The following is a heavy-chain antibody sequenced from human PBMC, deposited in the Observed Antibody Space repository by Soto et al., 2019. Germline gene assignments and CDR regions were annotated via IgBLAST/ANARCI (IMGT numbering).Heavy chain of an antibody. D-gene: IGHD4-17*01. CDR2: ISAYNGNT. V-gene: IGHV1-18*01. CDR1: GYTFTSYG. J-gene: IGHJ4*02. CDR3: ARDQGWSVNTGGSDY. Sequence: ASLKVSCKASGYTFTSYGISWVRQAPGQGLEWMGWISAYNGNTNYAQKLQGRVTMTTDTSTSTAYMELRSLRSDDTAVYYCARDQGWSVNTGGSDYWGQGTLVTVSS.